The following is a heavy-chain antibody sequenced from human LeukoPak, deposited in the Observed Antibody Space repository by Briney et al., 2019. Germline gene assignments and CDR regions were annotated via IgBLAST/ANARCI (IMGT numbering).Heavy chain of an antibody. V-gene: IGHV4-61*02. Sequence: SQTLSLTCTVSGGSISSGSYYWSWIWQPAGKGLEWIGRIYTSGSTNYNPSLKSRVTISVDTSKNQFSLKLSSVTAADTAVYYCARDLYYYGSGSYHYFDYWGQGTLVTVSP. CDR1: GGSISSGSYY. J-gene: IGHJ4*02. D-gene: IGHD3-10*01. CDR2: IYTSGST. CDR3: ARDLYYYGSGSYHYFDY.